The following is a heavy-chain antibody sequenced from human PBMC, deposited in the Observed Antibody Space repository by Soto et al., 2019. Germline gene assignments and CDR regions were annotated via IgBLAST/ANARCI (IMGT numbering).Heavy chain of an antibody. V-gene: IGHV3-33*01. CDR2: KWYDGSNK. D-gene: IGHD6-13*01. CDR3: ARDFLVRAPGYAFDI. CDR1: GFTFSSYG. Sequence: GGSLRLSCAASGFTFSSYGMHWVRQAPGKGLEWVAVKWYDGSNKYYADSVKGRFTISRDNSKNTLYLQMNSLRAEDTAVYYCARDFLVRAPGYAFDIWGQGTMVTVSS. J-gene: IGHJ3*02.